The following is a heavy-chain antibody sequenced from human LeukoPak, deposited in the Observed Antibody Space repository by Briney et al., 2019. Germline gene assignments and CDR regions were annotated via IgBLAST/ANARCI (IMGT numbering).Heavy chain of an antibody. CDR1: GFTVSSNY. J-gene: IGHJ4*02. D-gene: IGHD6-13*01. Sequence: PGGSLRLSCAASGFTVSSNYMSWVRQVPGKGLEWVSVIYSGGSTYYADSVKGRFTISRHNSKNTLFLQMNSLRPDDTAVYYCAKRGHYSINWYHYFDYWGQGTLVTVSS. V-gene: IGHV3-53*04. CDR2: IYSGGST. CDR3: AKRGHYSINWYHYFDY.